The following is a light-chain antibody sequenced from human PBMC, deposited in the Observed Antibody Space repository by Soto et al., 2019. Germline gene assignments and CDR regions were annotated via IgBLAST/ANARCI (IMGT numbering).Light chain of an antibody. J-gene: IGKJ1*01. V-gene: IGKV1-39*01. CDR1: QSVSIY. CDR3: QKSYSTPPWT. CDR2: AAS. Sequence: DVQITQSPSSLSGAVAQRANITCPSIQSVSIYLNWYQQKPGKAPNLLISAASSLQNGVPSRFRGSGSGTDFTLTISGLQREDFATYYCQKSYSTPPWTFGKGTKVDIK.